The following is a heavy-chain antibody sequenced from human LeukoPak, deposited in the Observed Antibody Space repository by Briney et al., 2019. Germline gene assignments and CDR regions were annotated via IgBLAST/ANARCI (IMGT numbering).Heavy chain of an antibody. V-gene: IGHV4-59*01. Sequence: SETLSLTCTVSGGSISSYYWSWIRQPPGKGLEGIGYIYYSGSTNYNPSLKSRVTISVDTSKNQFSLKLSSVTAADTAVYYCARSYDFWSGGFDYWGQGTLVTVSS. CDR1: GGSISSYY. CDR3: ARSYDFWSGGFDY. D-gene: IGHD3-3*01. CDR2: IYYSGST. J-gene: IGHJ4*02.